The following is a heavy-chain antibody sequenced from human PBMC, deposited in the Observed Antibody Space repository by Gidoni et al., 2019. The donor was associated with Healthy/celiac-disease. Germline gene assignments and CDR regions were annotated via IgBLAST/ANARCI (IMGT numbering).Heavy chain of an antibody. CDR3: TTIGYGDYIDY. J-gene: IGHJ4*02. CDR2: IKSKTDGGTT. Sequence: EVQLVESGGGLVKPGGSLRLSCAAYGFTFSNAWMSWVRQAPGKGLEWVGRIKSKTDGGTTDYAAPVKGRFTISRDDSKNTLYLQMNSRKTEDTAVYYCTTIGYGDYIDYWGQGTLVTVSS. V-gene: IGHV3-15*01. D-gene: IGHD4-17*01. CDR1: GFTFSNAW.